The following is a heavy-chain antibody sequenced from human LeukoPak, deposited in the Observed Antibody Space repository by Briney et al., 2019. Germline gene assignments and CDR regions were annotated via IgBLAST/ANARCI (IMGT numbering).Heavy chain of an antibody. CDR1: GFTFSNYA. V-gene: IGHV3-7*04. J-gene: IGHJ4*02. CDR3: ARDSPGYLAYDS. CDR2: IKEDGSAT. Sequence: GGSLRLSCVASGFTFSNYAVTWVRQAPGKGPEWVANIKEDGSATYYVDSVKGRFTISRDNAKKSLYLQMNSLRAEDTAVYYCARDSPGYLAYDSWGQGTLVTVSS. D-gene: IGHD1-1*01.